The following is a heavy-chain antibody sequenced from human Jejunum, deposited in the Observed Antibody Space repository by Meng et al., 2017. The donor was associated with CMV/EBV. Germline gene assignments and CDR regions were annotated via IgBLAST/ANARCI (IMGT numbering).Heavy chain of an antibody. CDR3: TRGLGSYGSRIDY. CDR2: IYYSGTT. CDR1: GGSFTRSNYY. J-gene: IGHJ4*02. V-gene: IGHV4-39*07. D-gene: IGHD5-18*01. Sequence: GGSFTRSNYYWGWIRQPPGKGLEWIGNIYYSGTTYYNPSLKSRGTISVDTSKNQFSLKLSSVTAADTAVYYCTRGLGSYGSRIDYWGQGTLVTVSS.